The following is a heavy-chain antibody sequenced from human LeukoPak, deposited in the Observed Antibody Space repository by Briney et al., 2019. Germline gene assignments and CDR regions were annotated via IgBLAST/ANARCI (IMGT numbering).Heavy chain of an antibody. J-gene: IGHJ4*02. CDR1: GYTFTSYY. CDR2: INPSGGST. Sequence: ASVKVSCKACGYTFTSYYMHWVRQAPGQGLEWMGIINPSGGSTSYAQKFQGRVTMTRDMSTSTVYMELNSLRSEDTAVYYCARDYGGNPSLFDYWGQGTLVTVSS. CDR3: ARDYGGNPSLFDY. D-gene: IGHD4-23*01. V-gene: IGHV1-46*01.